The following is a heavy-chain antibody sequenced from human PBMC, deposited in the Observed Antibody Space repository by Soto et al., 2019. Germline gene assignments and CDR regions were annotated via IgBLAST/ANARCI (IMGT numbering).Heavy chain of an antibody. CDR3: ARGLQYQLLMFDY. CDR2: ISSSSSTI. CDR1: GFTFSSYS. D-gene: IGHD2-2*01. J-gene: IGHJ4*02. V-gene: IGHV3-48*01. Sequence: EVQLVESGGGLVQPGGSLRLSCAASGFTFSSYSMNWVRRAPGKGLEWVSYISSSSSTIYYADSVKGRFTISRDNAKNSLYLQMNSLRAEDTAVYYCARGLQYQLLMFDYWGQGTLVTVSS.